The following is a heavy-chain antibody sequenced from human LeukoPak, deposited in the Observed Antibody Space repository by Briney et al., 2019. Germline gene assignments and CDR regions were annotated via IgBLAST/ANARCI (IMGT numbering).Heavy chain of an antibody. Sequence: SETLSLTCTVFGGSISSYYWSWIRQPPGKGLEWIGYIYYSGSTNYNPSLKSRVTISVDTSKNQFSLKLSSVTAADTAVYYCARAVRRVVSNWFDPWGQGTLVTVSS. CDR2: IYYSGST. CDR1: GGSISSYY. J-gene: IGHJ5*02. D-gene: IGHD2-15*01. CDR3: ARAVRRVVSNWFDP. V-gene: IGHV4-59*01.